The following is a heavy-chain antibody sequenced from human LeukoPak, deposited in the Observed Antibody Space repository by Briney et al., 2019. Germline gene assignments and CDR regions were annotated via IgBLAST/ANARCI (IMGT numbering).Heavy chain of an antibody. V-gene: IGHV4-34*01. CDR3: ARGRAPGYCSGGSCYRAPYYYGMDV. Sequence: SETLSLICAVCGGSFSGYYWSWIRQPPGKGLEWIGEINQSGNTNYNPSLKSRVTISVDTSKNQFSLKLSSVTAADTAVYYCARGRAPGYCSGGSCYRAPYYYGMDVWGQGTTVTVSS. D-gene: IGHD2-15*01. J-gene: IGHJ6*02. CDR1: GGSFSGYY. CDR2: INQSGNT.